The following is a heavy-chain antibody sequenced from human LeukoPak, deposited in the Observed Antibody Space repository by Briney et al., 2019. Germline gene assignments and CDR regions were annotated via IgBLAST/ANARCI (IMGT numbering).Heavy chain of an antibody. D-gene: IGHD6-19*01. J-gene: IGHJ6*02. Sequence: SETLSLTCTVSGGSISSYYWSWIRQPPGKGLEWIGYIYYSGSTNYNPSLKSRVTISVDTSKNQFSLKLSSVTAADTAVYYCARLAGGVACTETYYYYGMDVWGQGTTVTVSS. CDR3: ARLAGGVACTETYYYYGMDV. CDR2: IYYSGST. CDR1: GGSISSYY. V-gene: IGHV4-59*08.